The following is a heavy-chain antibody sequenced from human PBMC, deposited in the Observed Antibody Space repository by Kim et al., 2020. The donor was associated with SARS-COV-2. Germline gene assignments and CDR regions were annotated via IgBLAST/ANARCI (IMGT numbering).Heavy chain of an antibody. D-gene: IGHD3-10*01. CDR1: GFTFSNCA. J-gene: IGHJ6*02. CDR3: ARDPGSRSRGGTYSYYGMDV. V-gene: IGHV3-30-3*01. CDR2: ISYDGSNK. Sequence: GGSLRLSCAASGFTFSNCAMHWVRQAPGKGLEWVAVISYDGSNKNYADSVKGRFTISRDNSKNTLYLQRNSLRAEDTALYYCARDPGSRSRGGTYSYYGMDVWGQGTTVTVSS.